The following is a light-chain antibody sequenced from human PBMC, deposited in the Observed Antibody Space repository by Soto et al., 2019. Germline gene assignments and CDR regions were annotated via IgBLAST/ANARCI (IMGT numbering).Light chain of an antibody. Sequence: QSVLTQPAAVSGSPGQSITISCTGTSSDVGGYNYVSWYQHHPGKAPKLMIYDVSHRPSGVSNRFSGSKSGNTASLTISGLQAEDEADYYCSSYGGVSAPVLFGGGTKLTVL. V-gene: IGLV2-14*03. J-gene: IGLJ2*01. CDR3: SSYGGVSAPVL. CDR1: SSDVGGYNY. CDR2: DVS.